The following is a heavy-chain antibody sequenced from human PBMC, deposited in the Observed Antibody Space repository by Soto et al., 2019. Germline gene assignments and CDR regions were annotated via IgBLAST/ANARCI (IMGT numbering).Heavy chain of an antibody. D-gene: IGHD3-3*01. J-gene: IGHJ4*02. CDR1: GGTFSSYA. V-gene: IGHV1-69*13. Sequence: GASVKVSCKASGGTFSSYAISWVRQAPGQGLEWMGGIIPIFGTANYAQKFQGRVTITADESTSTAYMELSSLRSEDTAVYYCARDVIGGAIFRYRGYPGALDYWGKGTLVTVS. CDR3: ARDVIGGAIFRYRGYPGALDY. CDR2: IIPIFGTA.